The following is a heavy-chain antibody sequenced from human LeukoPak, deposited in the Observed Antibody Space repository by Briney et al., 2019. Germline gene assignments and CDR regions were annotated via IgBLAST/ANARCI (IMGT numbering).Heavy chain of an antibody. Sequence: PGGSLRLSCGTSGFRLGSYGMDWVRQAPGKGLEWVSHINSGSYTIYYADSVKGRFTISRDNAGNSLYLQMNSLRDEDTAVYYCARVLLERPGIDSFDMWGQGTMVTVSS. D-gene: IGHD1-1*01. V-gene: IGHV3-48*02. CDR1: GFRLGSYG. CDR3: ARVLLERPGIDSFDM. CDR2: INSGSYTI. J-gene: IGHJ3*02.